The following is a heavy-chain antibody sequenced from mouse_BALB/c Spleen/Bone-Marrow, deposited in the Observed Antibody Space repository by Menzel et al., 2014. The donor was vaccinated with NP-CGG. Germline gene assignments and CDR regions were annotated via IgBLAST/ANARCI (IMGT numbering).Heavy chain of an antibody. V-gene: IGHV1S56*01. CDR2: IYPGDGST. CDR3: TREAYYDYDEGFAY. CDR1: GYTFTSYY. D-gene: IGHD2-4*01. J-gene: IGHJ3*01. Sequence: QVQLKQSGPELVKPGASVKMSCKASGYTFTSYYIHWVKQRPGQGLEWIGWIYPGDGSTKCNEKFKGKTTLTADKSSSTAYMLLSSLTSEDSAIYFCTREAYYDYDEGFAYWGQGTLVTVSA.